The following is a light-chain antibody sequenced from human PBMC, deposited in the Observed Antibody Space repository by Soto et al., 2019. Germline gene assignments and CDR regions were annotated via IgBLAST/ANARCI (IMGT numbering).Light chain of an antibody. Sequence: VMTQSPDSLAISLGERATINCKSSQSVLYSSDNKNYLAWYQQKPRQPPKLLIYWASTRESGVPDRFSGSGSGTDFTLTISSLQAEDVAVYSCQQYYSTPLTFGGGTKVEIK. J-gene: IGKJ4*01. V-gene: IGKV4-1*01. CDR2: WAS. CDR3: QQYYSTPLT. CDR1: QSVLYSSDNKNY.